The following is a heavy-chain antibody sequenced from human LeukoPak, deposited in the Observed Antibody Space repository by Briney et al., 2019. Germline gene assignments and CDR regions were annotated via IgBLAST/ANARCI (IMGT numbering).Heavy chain of an antibody. V-gene: IGHV3-11*01. CDR2: ISSSGSTI. CDR3: ARDQYGGNLMYYFDY. D-gene: IGHD4-23*01. J-gene: IGHJ4*02. CDR1: GFTFSDYY. Sequence: GGSLRLSCAASGFTFSDYYMSWIRQAPVKGLEWVSYISSSGSTIYYADSVKGRFTISRDNAKNSLYLQMNSLRAEDTAVYYCARDQYGGNLMYYFDYWGQGTLVTVSS.